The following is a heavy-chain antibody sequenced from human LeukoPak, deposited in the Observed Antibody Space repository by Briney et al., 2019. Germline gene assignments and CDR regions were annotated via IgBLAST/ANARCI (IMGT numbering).Heavy chain of an antibody. D-gene: IGHD6-13*01. J-gene: IGHJ5*02. CDR2: ISAYNGNT. CDR1: GYTFTSYG. V-gene: IGHV1-18*01. CDR3: ARDMPGVYSSSWQGSIRFDP. Sequence: ASVKVSCKASGYTFTSYGISWVRQAPGQGLEWMGWISAYNGNTNYAQELQGRVTMTTDTSTSTAYMELRSLRSDDTAVYYCARDMPGVYSSSWQGSIRFDPWGQGTLVTVSS.